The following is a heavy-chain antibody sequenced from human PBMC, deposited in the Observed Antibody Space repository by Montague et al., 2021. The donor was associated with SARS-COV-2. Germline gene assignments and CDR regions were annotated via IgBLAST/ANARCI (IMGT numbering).Heavy chain of an antibody. CDR1: GDSMNNYY. D-gene: IGHD6-13*01. Sequence: SENLSLTCTVSGDSMNNYYWSWIRQPPGKGLEWIGYINYSGSTHXXPSLQSRVTLSKDTSKNQFSLRLTSVTAADTAMYFCARAPIYRSSWYAYFDYWGQGTLVTVSS. J-gene: IGHJ4*02. V-gene: IGHV4-59*01. CDR2: INYSGST. CDR3: ARAPIYRSSWYAYFDY.